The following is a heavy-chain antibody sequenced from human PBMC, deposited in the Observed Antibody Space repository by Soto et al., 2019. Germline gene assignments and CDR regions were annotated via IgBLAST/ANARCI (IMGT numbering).Heavy chain of an antibody. CDR3: AKVGYSGYVLGEDPY. CDR2: ISGSGGST. J-gene: IGHJ4*02. V-gene: IGHV3-23*01. Sequence: GGSLRLSCAASGLTFSNYAMSWVRQAPGKGLEWVSAISGSGGSTYYADSAKGRFTISRDNSKNTLYLQMNSLRAEDTAVYYFAKVGYSGYVLGEDPYWGKGTPGTVSS. CDR1: GLTFSNYA. D-gene: IGHD5-12*01.